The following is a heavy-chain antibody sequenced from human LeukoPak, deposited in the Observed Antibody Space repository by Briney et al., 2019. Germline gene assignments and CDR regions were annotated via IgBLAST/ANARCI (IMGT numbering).Heavy chain of an antibody. Sequence: ASVKVSCKASGYTFTGYYMHWVRQAPGQGLEWMGWINPNSGGTNYAQKFQGRVTMTRDTSISTAYMELSRLRSDDTAVYYCAREYCSSTSCYLYYYGMDVWGQGTTVTVSS. CDR3: AREYCSSTSCYLYYYGMDV. J-gene: IGHJ6*02. CDR1: GYTFTGYY. V-gene: IGHV1-2*02. D-gene: IGHD2-2*01. CDR2: INPNSGGT.